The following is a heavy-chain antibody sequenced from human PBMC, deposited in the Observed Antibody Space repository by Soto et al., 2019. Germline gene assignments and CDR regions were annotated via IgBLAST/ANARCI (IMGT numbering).Heavy chain of an antibody. CDR3: ASRNSRGAITGGQNYYYYYGMDV. D-gene: IGHD6-19*01. CDR1: GYTFTSYY. J-gene: IGHJ6*02. CDR2: INPGGGTT. V-gene: IGHV1-46*01. Sequence: GASVKVSCKASGYTFTSYYIHWVRQAPGQGLEWMGIINPGGGTTTYAQKFQARVTLTSDTSTSTVYMDLRSLRSEDSAVYYCASRNSRGAITGGQNYYYYYGMDVWGQGTTVTVSS.